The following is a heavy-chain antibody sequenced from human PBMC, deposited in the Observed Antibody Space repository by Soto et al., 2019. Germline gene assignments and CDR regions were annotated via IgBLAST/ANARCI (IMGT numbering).Heavy chain of an antibody. CDR1: GGSLSGYY. CDR3: ARGQEGVVATH. D-gene: IGHD5-12*01. Sequence: QVQLQQWGAGLLKPSETLSLNCAVTGGSLSGYYWSWIRQPPGKGLEWIGEVKDGGHTNYSPSLRGRLTRSSDTSNNQFSLRLNSVTAADTGVYYCARGQEGVVATHWDQGSLVTVSS. V-gene: IGHV4-34*01. CDR2: VKDGGHT. J-gene: IGHJ4*02.